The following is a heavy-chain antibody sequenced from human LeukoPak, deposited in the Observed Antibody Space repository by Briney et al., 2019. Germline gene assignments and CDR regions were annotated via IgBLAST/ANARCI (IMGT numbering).Heavy chain of an antibody. D-gene: IGHD6-6*01. Sequence: SXRLSCAASGFTFXXYAMSWVRQAPGRGLEWVSAISGSGGSTYYADSVKGRFIISRDSSKNTLYLQMNSLRGEDTAVYYCAKNLETTRPGKYCFDYWGQGTLVTVSS. J-gene: IGHJ4*02. CDR1: GFTFXXYA. CDR3: AKNLETTRPGKYCFDY. V-gene: IGHV3-23*01. CDR2: ISGSGGST.